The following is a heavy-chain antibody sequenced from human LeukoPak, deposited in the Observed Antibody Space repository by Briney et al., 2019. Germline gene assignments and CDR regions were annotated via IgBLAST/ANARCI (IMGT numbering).Heavy chain of an antibody. Sequence: ASVTVSCKASGYTFTSYDINWVRQAPGQGLEWMGWISAYNGNTNYAQSLQGRVTMTTDTSTSTVYMEMRSLTSDDTAVYYCARDLDQYNGRFGGFGHDFWGQGTLVTVSS. J-gene: IGHJ4*02. CDR1: GYTFTSYD. D-gene: IGHD3-10*01. CDR3: ARDLDQYNGRFGGFGHDF. CDR2: ISAYNGNT. V-gene: IGHV1-18*01.